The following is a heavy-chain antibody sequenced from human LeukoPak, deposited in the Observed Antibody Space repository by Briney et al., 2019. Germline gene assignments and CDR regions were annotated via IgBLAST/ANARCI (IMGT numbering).Heavy chain of an antibody. D-gene: IGHD3-10*01. CDR1: GFTFGSYA. Sequence: PGGSLRLSCAASGFTFGSYAMHCVRQAPGKGLEWVALISYDGSNENYADSVKGRFTISRDNSKNTLYLQMDSLRAEDTAVYYCAREPYYYVSGSYYGDYWGQGTLVTVSS. CDR3: AREPYYYVSGSYYGDY. V-gene: IGHV3-30-3*01. J-gene: IGHJ4*02. CDR2: ISYDGSNE.